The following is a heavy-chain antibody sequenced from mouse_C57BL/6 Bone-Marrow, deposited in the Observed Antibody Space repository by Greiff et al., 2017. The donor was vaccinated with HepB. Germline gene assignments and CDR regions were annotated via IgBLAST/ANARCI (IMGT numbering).Heavy chain of an antibody. CDR2: IYPGGGYT. D-gene: IGHD1-1*01. J-gene: IGHJ4*01. V-gene: IGHV1-63*01. Sequence: QVQLQQSGAELVRPGTSVKMSCKASGYTFTNYWIGWAKQRPGHGLEWIGDIYPGGGYTNYNEQFKGKATLTAYKSSSTAYMQVSSLTSEDSAIYYCARWNYGSTYYYAMDYWGQGTSVTVSS. CDR1: GYTFTNYW. CDR3: ARWNYGSTYYYAMDY.